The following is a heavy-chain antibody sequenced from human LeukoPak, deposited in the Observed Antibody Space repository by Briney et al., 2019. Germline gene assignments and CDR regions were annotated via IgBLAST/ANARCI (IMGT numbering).Heavy chain of an antibody. D-gene: IGHD5-24*01. Sequence: GSLRLSCAASGFTFSSYGMRWVRQAPGEGLEWIGSIYYSGSSFDNPALKSRVTISVDTSKNQFSLKLSPVAAADTAVYYCARHRSGWLQSSFDYWGQGTLVTVSS. V-gene: IGHV4-39*01. CDR2: IYYSGSS. CDR3: ARHRSGWLQSSFDY. J-gene: IGHJ4*02. CDR1: GFTFSSYG.